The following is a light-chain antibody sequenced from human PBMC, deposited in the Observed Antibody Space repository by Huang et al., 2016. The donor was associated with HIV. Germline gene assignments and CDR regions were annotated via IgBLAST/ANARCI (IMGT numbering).Light chain of an antibody. CDR2: DAS. V-gene: IGKV1-NL1*01. CDR3: QQYYVAPMYT. Sequence: DIQMTQSPSSLSASVGDRVTITCRASHDISNSLAWYQQKLGKAPKLLVYDASKLESGVPARFSGWGSGTYYTLTINSLQPEDFATYYCQQYYVAPMYTFGQGTKLEIK. J-gene: IGKJ2*01. CDR1: HDISNS.